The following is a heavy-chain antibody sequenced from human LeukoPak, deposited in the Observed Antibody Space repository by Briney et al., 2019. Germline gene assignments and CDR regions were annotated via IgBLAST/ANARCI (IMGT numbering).Heavy chain of an antibody. J-gene: IGHJ4*02. CDR2: INPSGGST. CDR3: ARCQIEYSSSFTFDY. Sequence: ASVKVSCKASGYTFTSYGISWVRQAPGQGLEWMGIINPSGGSTSYAQKFQGRVTMTRDTSTSTVYMELSSLRSEDTAVYYCARCQIEYSSSFTFDYWGQGTLVTVSS. D-gene: IGHD6-6*01. CDR1: GYTFTSYG. V-gene: IGHV1-46*01.